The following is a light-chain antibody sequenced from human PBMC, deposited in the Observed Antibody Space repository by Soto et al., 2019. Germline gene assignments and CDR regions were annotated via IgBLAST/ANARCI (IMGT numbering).Light chain of an antibody. CDR3: QQYNNWPRT. Sequence: EIVMTQSPATLSVSPGERATLSCRASQSVSSNLAWYQQKPGQGPRLLRYGVSTRATGIPARFSGSGSGTEFTLTISSLQSEDFAIYYCQQYNNWPRTFGPGTKVDFK. CDR2: GVS. V-gene: IGKV3D-15*01. CDR1: QSVSSN. J-gene: IGKJ3*01.